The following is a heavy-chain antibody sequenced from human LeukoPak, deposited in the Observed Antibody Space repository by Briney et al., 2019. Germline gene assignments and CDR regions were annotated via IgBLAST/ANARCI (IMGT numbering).Heavy chain of an antibody. CDR2: IYTSGST. Sequence: PSETLSLTCTVSGGSISSGSYYWSWIRQPAGKGLEWIGRIYTSGSTNYNPSLKSRVTISVDTSKNQFSLKLSSVTAADTAVYYCARDSGGSSPKGRNWYFDLWGRGTLVTVSS. J-gene: IGHJ2*01. CDR1: GGSISSGSYY. D-gene: IGHD1-26*01. V-gene: IGHV4-61*02. CDR3: ARDSGGSSPKGRNWYFDL.